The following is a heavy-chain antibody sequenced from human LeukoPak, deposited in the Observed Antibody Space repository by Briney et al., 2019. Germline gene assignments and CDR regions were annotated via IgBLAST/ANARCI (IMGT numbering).Heavy chain of an antibody. CDR3: TKDFNWGWDY. D-gene: IGHD7-27*01. Sequence: PGGSLRLSCAASGFTFSSNNMHWVRQAPGKGLEWVTFIQHDGNDKYYEDSVKGRFTISRDNSKNTLYLQMNSLRAEDTAMYYCTKDFNWGWDYWGQGTLVTVSS. CDR2: IQHDGNDK. J-gene: IGHJ4*02. V-gene: IGHV3-30*02. CDR1: GFTFSSNN.